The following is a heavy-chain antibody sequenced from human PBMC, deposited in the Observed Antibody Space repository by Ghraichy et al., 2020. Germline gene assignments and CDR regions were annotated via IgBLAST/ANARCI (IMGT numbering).Heavy chain of an antibody. CDR3: AVLGRAVVVPAAFDP. V-gene: IGHV1-69*04. CDR1: GGTFSSYA. CDR2: IIPILGIA. D-gene: IGHD2-2*01. J-gene: IGHJ5*02. Sequence: SVKVSCKASGGTFSSYAISWVRQAPGQGLEWMGRIIPILGIANYAQKFQGRVTITADKSTSTAYMELSSLRSEDTAVYYCAVLGRAVVVPAAFDPWGQGTLVTVSS.